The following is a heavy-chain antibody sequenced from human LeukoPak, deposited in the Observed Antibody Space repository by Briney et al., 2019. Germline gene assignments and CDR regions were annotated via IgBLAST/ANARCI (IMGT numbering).Heavy chain of an antibody. CDR1: GYTFTSYY. J-gene: IGHJ4*02. Sequence: VASVKVSCKASGYTFTSYYMHWVRQAPGQGLEWMGIINPSGGSTSYAQKFQGRVTMTRDTSTSTVYMELSSLRSEDTAVYYCARDLGSRGAYRYSSGYENDYWGQGTLVTVSS. V-gene: IGHV1-46*01. CDR3: ARDLGSRGAYRYSSGYENDY. D-gene: IGHD6-19*01. CDR2: INPSGGST.